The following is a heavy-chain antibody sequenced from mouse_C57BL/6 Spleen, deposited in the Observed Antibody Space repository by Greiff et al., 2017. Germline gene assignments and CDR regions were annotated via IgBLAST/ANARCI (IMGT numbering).Heavy chain of an antibody. CDR3: ARKNDGYYAYYAMDD. CDR2: IWSGGST. V-gene: IGHV2-2*01. CDR1: GFSLTSYG. J-gene: IGHJ4*01. Sequence: VKLVESGPGLVQPSQSLYITCTVSGFSLTSYGVHWVRQSPGKGLEWLGVIWSGGSTDYNADVISRLRISKDNSKSQVFFKMNSLQAADTAIYYCARKNDGYYAYYAMDDWGQGTSVTVSS. D-gene: IGHD2-3*01.